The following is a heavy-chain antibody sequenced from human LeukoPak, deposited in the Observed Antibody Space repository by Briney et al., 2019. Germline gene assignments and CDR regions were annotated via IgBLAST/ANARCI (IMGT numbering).Heavy chain of an antibody. J-gene: IGHJ5*02. CDR3: ARLGIQRNWFDP. Sequence: GESLKISCQGSGYSFITYWIGWVRQMPGKGLEWMGIIYPGDSDTRYSPAFQGQVTISVDKSINTAYLQWNSLKASDTAMYYCARLGIQRNWFDPWGQGTLVTVSS. D-gene: IGHD5-18*01. CDR2: IYPGDSDT. V-gene: IGHV5-51*01. CDR1: GYSFITYW.